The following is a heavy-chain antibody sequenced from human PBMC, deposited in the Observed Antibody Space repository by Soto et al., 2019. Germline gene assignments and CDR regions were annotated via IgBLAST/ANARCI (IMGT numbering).Heavy chain of an antibody. CDR3: ARGRLISLYYFDY. J-gene: IGHJ4*02. V-gene: IGHV3-13*01. D-gene: IGHD2-15*01. CDR1: GFTFSNYD. CDR2: IGTAGDT. Sequence: GQLVESGGGLVQPGGSLRLSCAASGFTFSNYDMHWVRQVTGKGLEWVSTIGTAGDTYYPGSVKGRFTISRENAKNSLYLQMNSLRAEDTAVYYCARGRLISLYYFDYWGQGTLVTVSS.